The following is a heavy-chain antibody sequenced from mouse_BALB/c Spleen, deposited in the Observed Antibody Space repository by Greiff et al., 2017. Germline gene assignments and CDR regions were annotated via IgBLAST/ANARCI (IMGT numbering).Heavy chain of an antibody. V-gene: IGHV1-7*01. CDR1: GYTFTSYW. CDR3: ARRGYDGYYAAYYAMDY. D-gene: IGHD2-3*01. J-gene: IGHJ4*01. CDR2: INPSTGYT. Sequence: QVQLQQSGAELAKPGASVKMSCKASGYTFTSYWMHWVKQRPGQGLEWIGYINPSTGYTEYNQKFKDKATLTADKSSSTAYMQLSSLTSEDSAVYYCARRGYDGYYAAYYAMDYWGQGTSVTVSS.